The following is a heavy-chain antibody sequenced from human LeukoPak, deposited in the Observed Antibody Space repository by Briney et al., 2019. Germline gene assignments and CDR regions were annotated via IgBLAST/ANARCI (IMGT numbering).Heavy chain of an antibody. Sequence: SETLSLTCTVSGGSISSYYWSWIRQPAGKGLEWSGRIYTSGSTNYNPSLKSRVTMSVDTSKNQFSLKLSSVTAADTAVYYCARDVPYQLHGGWFDPWGQGTLVTVSS. CDR3: ARDVPYQLHGGWFDP. V-gene: IGHV4-4*07. J-gene: IGHJ5*02. CDR1: GGSISSYY. D-gene: IGHD2-2*01. CDR2: IYTSGST.